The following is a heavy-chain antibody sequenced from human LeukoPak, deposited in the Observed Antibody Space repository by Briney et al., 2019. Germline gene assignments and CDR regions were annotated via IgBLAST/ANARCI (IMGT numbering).Heavy chain of an antibody. Sequence: APVKVSCKASGGTFSSYAISWVRRAPGQGLEWMGGIIPIFGTANYAQKFQGRVTITADKSTSTAYMELSSLRSEDTAVYYCARDLVRGVKYNWFDPWGQGTLVTVSS. CDR1: GGTFSSYA. CDR2: IIPIFGTA. D-gene: IGHD3-10*01. CDR3: ARDLVRGVKYNWFDP. J-gene: IGHJ5*02. V-gene: IGHV1-69*06.